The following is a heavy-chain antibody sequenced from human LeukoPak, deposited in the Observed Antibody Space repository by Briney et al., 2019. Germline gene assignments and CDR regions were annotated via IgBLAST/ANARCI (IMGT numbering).Heavy chain of an antibody. Sequence: GGSLRLSCAASGFTFSSFGMHWVRQAPGKGLEWVAFIRFDGTNKYYADSVKGRFTISRDNSKNTLYLQMNSLRAEDTAVYYCARGPSSSWPFDYWGQGTLVTVSS. CDR3: ARGPSSSWPFDY. J-gene: IGHJ4*02. D-gene: IGHD6-13*01. CDR2: IRFDGTNK. CDR1: GFTFSSFG. V-gene: IGHV3-30*02.